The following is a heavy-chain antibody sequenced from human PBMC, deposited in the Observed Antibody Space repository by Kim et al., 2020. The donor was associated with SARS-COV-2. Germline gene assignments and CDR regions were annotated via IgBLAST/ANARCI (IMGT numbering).Heavy chain of an antibody. V-gene: IGHV4-39*01. J-gene: IGHJ5*02. CDR2: IYYSGST. D-gene: IGHD2-15*01. Sequence: SETLSLTCTVSGGSISSSSYYWGWIRQPPGKGLEWIGSIYYSGSTYYNPSLKSRVTISVDTSKNQFSLKLSSVTAADTAVYYCARHPRYCSGGSCYVNWFDPWGQGTLVTVSS. CDR1: GGSISSSSYY. CDR3: ARHPRYCSGGSCYVNWFDP.